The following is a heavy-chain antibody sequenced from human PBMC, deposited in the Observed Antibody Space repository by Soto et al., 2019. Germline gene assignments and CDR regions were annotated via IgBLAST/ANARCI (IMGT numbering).Heavy chain of an antibody. Sequence: SETLPLTCTVSCVSISSYYWSWIRQPPGKGLEWIGYIYYSGSTNYNPSLKSRVTISVDTSKNQFSLKLSSVTAADTAVYYCARRTYDILTGYPPIYYYYMDVWGKGTTVTVSS. J-gene: IGHJ6*03. CDR2: IYYSGST. V-gene: IGHV4-59*08. CDR3: ARRTYDILTGYPPIYYYYMDV. CDR1: CVSISSYY. D-gene: IGHD3-9*01.